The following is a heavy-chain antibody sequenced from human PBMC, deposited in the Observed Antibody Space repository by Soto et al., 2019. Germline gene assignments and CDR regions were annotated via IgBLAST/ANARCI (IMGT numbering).Heavy chain of an antibody. V-gene: IGHV3-30*03. D-gene: IGHD3-10*01. Sequence: QVQLVESGGGVVQPGRSLRLSCAASGFTFSSSVMHWVRQAPGKGLEWVAVISYDASNKFYADSVQGRFTISRDNSKSTLYLQMNSLRAEDTAVYYCAAGAMGYFDYWGQGTLVTVSS. CDR1: GFTFSSSV. J-gene: IGHJ4*02. CDR2: ISYDASNK. CDR3: AAGAMGYFDY.